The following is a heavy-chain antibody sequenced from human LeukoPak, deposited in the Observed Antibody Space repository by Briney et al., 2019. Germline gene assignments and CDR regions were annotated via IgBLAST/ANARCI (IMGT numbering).Heavy chain of an antibody. CDR3: ARHRSGPNAFDI. CDR2: IYHSGST. D-gene: IGHD3-3*01. V-gene: IGHV4-38-2*01. J-gene: IGHJ3*02. Sequence: SETLSLTCAVSGYSISSGYYWGWIRQPPGKGLEWIGSIYHSGSTYYNPSLKSRVTISVDTSKNQFSLKLSSVTAADTAVYYCARHRSGPNAFDIWGQGTMVTVSS. CDR1: GYSISSGYY.